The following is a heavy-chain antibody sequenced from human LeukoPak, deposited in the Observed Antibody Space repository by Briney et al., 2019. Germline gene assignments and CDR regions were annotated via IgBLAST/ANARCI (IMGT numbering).Heavy chain of an antibody. CDR3: ARHRSGPNAFDI. CDR2: IYHSGST. D-gene: IGHD3-3*01. V-gene: IGHV4-38-2*01. J-gene: IGHJ3*02. Sequence: SETLSLTCAVSGYSISSGYYWGWIRQPPGKGLEWIGSIYHSGSTYYNPSLKSRVTISVDTSKNQFSLKLSSVTAADTAVYYCARHRSGPNAFDIWGQGTMVTVSS. CDR1: GYSISSGYY.